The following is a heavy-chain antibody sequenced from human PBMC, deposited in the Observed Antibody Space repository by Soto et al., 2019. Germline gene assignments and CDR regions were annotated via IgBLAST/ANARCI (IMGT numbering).Heavy chain of an antibody. V-gene: IGHV4-39*01. D-gene: IGHD6-13*01. J-gene: IGHJ1*01. Sequence: QLQLQESGPGLVKPSETLSLTCTVSGGSISSSSYYWGWIRQPPGKGLEWIGSIYYSGSTYYNPSLKSRVTISVDTSKNQFSLKLSSVTAADTAVYYCASPRSIAAAGTGYFQHWGQGTLVTVSS. CDR2: IYYSGST. CDR3: ASPRSIAAAGTGYFQH. CDR1: GGSISSSSYY.